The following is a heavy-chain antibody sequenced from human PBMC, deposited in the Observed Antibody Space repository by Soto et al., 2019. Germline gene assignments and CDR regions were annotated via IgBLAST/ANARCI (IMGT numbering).Heavy chain of an antibody. CDR3: AWEAAAGYAEYFQH. CDR2: TYYRSKWYN. CDR1: GDRVSINSAA. Sequence: SQALSLTCDISGDRVSINSAAWNWIRQSPSRGLEWLGRTYYRSKWYNDYAVSVKSRITINPDTSKNQFSLQLNSVTPEDTAVYYCAWEAAAGYAEYFQHWGQGTLVTVSS. V-gene: IGHV6-1*01. J-gene: IGHJ1*01. D-gene: IGHD6-13*01.